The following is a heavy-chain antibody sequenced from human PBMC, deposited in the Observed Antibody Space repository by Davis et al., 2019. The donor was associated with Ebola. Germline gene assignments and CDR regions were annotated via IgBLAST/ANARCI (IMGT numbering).Heavy chain of an antibody. CDR1: GFTFSDYY. CDR3: ARALGRRDGYNSHY. D-gene: IGHD5-24*01. CDR2: ISSSSSYT. Sequence: GESLKISCAASGFTFSDYYMSWIRQAPGKGLEWVSYISSSSSYTNYADSVKGRFTISRDNAKNSLYLQMNSLRAEETAVYYCARALGRRDGYNSHYWGQGTLVTVSS. J-gene: IGHJ4*02. V-gene: IGHV3-11*06.